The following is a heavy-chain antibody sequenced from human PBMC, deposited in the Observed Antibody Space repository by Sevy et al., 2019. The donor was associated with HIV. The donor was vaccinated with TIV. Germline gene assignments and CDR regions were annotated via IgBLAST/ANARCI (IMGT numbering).Heavy chain of an antibody. D-gene: IGHD2-8*02. CDR3: TTDPIILLLVTDGMDV. J-gene: IGHJ6*02. CDR2: IKSKTDGGTI. CDR1: GFTFTYAW. Sequence: GGSLRLSCAASGFTFTYAWMNWVRQAPGKGLEWVGRIKSKTDGGTIDYAAPVRGRFTISRDDSKITLYLQMNSLKTEDTAVYYSTTDPIILLLVTDGMDVWGQGTTVTVSS. V-gene: IGHV3-15*01.